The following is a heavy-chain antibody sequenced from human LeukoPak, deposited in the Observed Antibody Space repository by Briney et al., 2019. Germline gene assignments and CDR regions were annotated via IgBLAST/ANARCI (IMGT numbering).Heavy chain of an antibody. CDR2: IYFSGAT. V-gene: IGHV4-59*01. J-gene: IGHJ6*03. Sequence: SETLSLTCTVSGDSIISYYWTWIRQSPGKGLEWIGHIYFSGATNYNPSLKSRVTISVDTSKNQFSLKLSSVTAADTAVYYCARGSSSSWTHYYYYYYMDVWGKGTTVTISS. CDR1: GDSIISYY. D-gene: IGHD6-13*01. CDR3: ARGSSSSWTHYYYYYYMDV.